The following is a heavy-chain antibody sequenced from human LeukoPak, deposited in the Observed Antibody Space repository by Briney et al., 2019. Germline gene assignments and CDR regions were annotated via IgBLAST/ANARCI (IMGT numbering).Heavy chain of an antibody. D-gene: IGHD4-17*01. CDR3: AKDAVTTGEFDY. Sequence: SSGGYYWSWIRQHPGKGLEWVSGISWNSGSIGYADSVKGRFTISRDNAKNSLYLQMNSLRAEDTALYYCAKDAVTTGEFDYWGQGTLVTVSS. J-gene: IGHJ4*02. CDR1: SSGGYY. V-gene: IGHV3-9*01. CDR2: ISWNSGSI.